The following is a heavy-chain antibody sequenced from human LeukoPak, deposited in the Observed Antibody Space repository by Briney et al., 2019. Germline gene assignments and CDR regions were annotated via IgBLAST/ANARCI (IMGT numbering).Heavy chain of an antibody. Sequence: SETLSLTCAVYGGSFSGYYWSWVRQPPGKGREWLGEINHSGRTNYNPSLKSRVTISVDTSKNQFSLKLSSVTAADMAVYYCARGYRVRYCSGGSCGGYGYFDYWGQGTLVTVSS. V-gene: IGHV4-34*01. D-gene: IGHD2-15*01. CDR1: GGSFSGYY. CDR3: ARGYRVRYCSGGSCGGYGYFDY. CDR2: INHSGRT. J-gene: IGHJ4*02.